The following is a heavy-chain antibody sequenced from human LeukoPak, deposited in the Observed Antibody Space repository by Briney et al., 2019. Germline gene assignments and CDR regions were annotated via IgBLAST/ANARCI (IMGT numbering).Heavy chain of an antibody. V-gene: IGHV3-11*01. CDR1: GFTFGDYY. J-gene: IGHJ6*03. CDR2: ISSSGHTI. D-gene: IGHD6-19*01. Sequence: PGGSLRLSCAASGFTFGDYYMSWLRQAPGKGLEWISHISSSGHTIYYIDSVKGRFTISRDNAKNSLSLQMNSLRAEDTAVYYCAKAVAGYYYYYYMDVWGKGTTVTVSS. CDR3: AKAVAGYYYYYYMDV.